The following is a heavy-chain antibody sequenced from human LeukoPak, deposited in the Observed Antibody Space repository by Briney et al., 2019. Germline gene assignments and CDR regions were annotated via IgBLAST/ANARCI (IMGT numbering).Heavy chain of an antibody. CDR1: GYTFTGYY. V-gene: IGHV1-2*02. D-gene: IGHD5-12*01. J-gene: IGHJ6*03. CDR3: ARDIVATIPHGDYYYYMDV. CDR2: INPNSGGT. Sequence: ASVKVSCKASGYTFTGYYMHWVRQAPGQGLEWMGWINPNSGGTNYAQKFQGRVTMTRDTSISTAYMELSRLRSDDTAVYYCARDIVATIPHGDYYYYMDVWGKGPRSPSP.